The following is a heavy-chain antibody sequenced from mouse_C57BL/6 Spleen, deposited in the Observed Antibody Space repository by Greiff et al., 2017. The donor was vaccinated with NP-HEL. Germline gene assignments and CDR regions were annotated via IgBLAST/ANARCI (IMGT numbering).Heavy chain of an antibody. J-gene: IGHJ2*01. CDR2: ISYDGSN. D-gene: IGHD4-1*01. Sequence: VQLKESGPGLVKPSQSLSLTCSVTGYSITSGYYWNWIRQFPGNKLEWMGYISYDGSNNYNPSLKNRISITRDTSKNQFFLKLNSVTTEDTATYYCARNWDYFDYWGKGTTLTVSS. V-gene: IGHV3-6*01. CDR3: ARNWDYFDY. CDR1: GYSITSGYY.